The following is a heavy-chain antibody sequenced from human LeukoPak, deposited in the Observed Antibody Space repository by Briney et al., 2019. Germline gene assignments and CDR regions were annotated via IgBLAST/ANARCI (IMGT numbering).Heavy chain of an antibody. D-gene: IGHD3-10*01. CDR3: ASRRGYDPYYFDY. V-gene: IGHV3-48*03. J-gene: IGHJ4*02. Sequence: PGGSLRLSCAASGFTFSSYEMNWVRQAPGKGLEWVSYISSSGSTLYYADSVKGRFTISRDNAKNSLYLQMNSLRAEDTAVYYCASRRGYDPYYFDYWGQGTLVTVSS. CDR2: ISSSGSTL. CDR1: GFTFSSYE.